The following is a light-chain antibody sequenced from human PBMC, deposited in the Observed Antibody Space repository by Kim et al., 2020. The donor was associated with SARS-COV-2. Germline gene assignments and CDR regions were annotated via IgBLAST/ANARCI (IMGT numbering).Light chain of an antibody. CDR2: GAS. CDR3: QQYGSSPYT. CDR1: QSVSRSY. J-gene: IGKJ2*01. V-gene: IGKV3-20*01. Sequence: EIVLTQSPGTLSLSPGERGTLSCRASQSVSRSYLAWYQQKPGQAPTLLIYGASSRATGIPDRFSGSGSGTDFTLTISRLEPEDFAVYYCQQYGSSPYTFGQGTKVDIK.